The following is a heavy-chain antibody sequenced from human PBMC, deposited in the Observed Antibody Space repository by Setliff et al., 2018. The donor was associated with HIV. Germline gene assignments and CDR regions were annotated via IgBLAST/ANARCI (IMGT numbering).Heavy chain of an antibody. Sequence: PGGSLRLSCAASGFTFSSYSMNWVRQAPGKGLEWVSSISSSSSYIYYADSVKGRFTISRDNAKNTLYLQMNSLRAEDTAVYYCAKTPSLPYCSGGSCYSFDYWGQGTLVTVSS. CDR1: GFTFSSYS. CDR2: ISSSSSYI. V-gene: IGHV3-21*04. J-gene: IGHJ4*02. D-gene: IGHD2-15*01. CDR3: AKTPSLPYCSGGSCYSFDY.